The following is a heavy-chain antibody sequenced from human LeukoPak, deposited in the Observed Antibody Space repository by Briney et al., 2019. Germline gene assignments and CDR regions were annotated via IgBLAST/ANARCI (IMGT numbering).Heavy chain of an antibody. CDR1: GYTFTGYY. Sequence: ASVKVSCKTSGYTFTGYYMHWGRQAPGQGLEWMGWINPKSGGPNYAQKFQARVTMTRDTSKNTVYRELSRLRSDDTAVYYCARSNGYAYGTDWLDPWGQGTLVTVSS. J-gene: IGHJ5*02. D-gene: IGHD5-18*01. V-gene: IGHV1-2*02. CDR3: ARSNGYAYGTDWLDP. CDR2: INPKSGGP.